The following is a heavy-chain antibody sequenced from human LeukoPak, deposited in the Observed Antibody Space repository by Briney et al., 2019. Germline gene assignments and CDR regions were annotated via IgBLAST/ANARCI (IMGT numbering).Heavy chain of an antibody. CDR1: GYTFTSYY. V-gene: IGHV1-46*01. CDR2: INPSGGST. D-gene: IGHD3-3*01. J-gene: IGHJ4*02. Sequence: AASVKVSCKASGYTFTSYYMHWVRQAPGQGLEWMGIINPSGGSTSYAQKFQGRVTMTRDMSTSTVYMELSSLRSEDTAVYYCARDTLYYDFWSGYWRTRTDGHGYFDYWGQGTLVTVSS. CDR3: ARDTLYYDFWSGYWRTRTDGHGYFDY.